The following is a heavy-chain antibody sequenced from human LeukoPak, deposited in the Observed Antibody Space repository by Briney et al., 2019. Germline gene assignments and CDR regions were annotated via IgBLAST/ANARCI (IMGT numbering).Heavy chain of an antibody. CDR3: AKELSYSDYDFWSGSTDYYYYYYMDV. V-gene: IGHV3-30*02. Sequence: PEGSLRLSCAASGFTFSSYGMHWVRQAPGKGLEWVAFIRYDGSNKYYADSVKGRFTISRDNSKNTLYLQMNSLRAEDTAVYYCAKELSYSDYDFWSGSTDYYYYYYMDVWGKGTTVTVSS. CDR2: IRYDGSNK. J-gene: IGHJ6*03. D-gene: IGHD3-3*01. CDR1: GFTFSSYG.